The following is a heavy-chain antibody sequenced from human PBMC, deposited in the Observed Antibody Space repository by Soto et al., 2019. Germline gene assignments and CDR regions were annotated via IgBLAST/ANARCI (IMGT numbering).Heavy chain of an antibody. Sequence: PGGSLRLSCAASGFTFSSYAMHWVRQAPGKGLEWVAVISYDGSNKYYADSVKGRFTISRDNSKNTLYLQMNSLRAEDTAVYYCARDPGPPFGFGDYWGRGTLVTVSS. CDR2: ISYDGSNK. V-gene: IGHV3-30-3*01. J-gene: IGHJ4*02. D-gene: IGHD3-10*01. CDR3: ARDPGPPFGFGDY. CDR1: GFTFSSYA.